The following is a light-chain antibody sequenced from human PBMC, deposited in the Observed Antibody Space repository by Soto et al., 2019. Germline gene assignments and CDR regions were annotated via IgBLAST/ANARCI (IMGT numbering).Light chain of an antibody. CDR1: QSVFSI. CDR2: DTS. CDR3: LQYNGHYRA. J-gene: IGKJ3*01. V-gene: IGKV3-15*01. Sequence: PSCRASQSVFSILAWYQQKPGQAPRLLIYDTSTRATGIPARFSCCGAGTELTHTFCGLKSGDLATHYFLQYNGHYRAVGAGTKVDIK.